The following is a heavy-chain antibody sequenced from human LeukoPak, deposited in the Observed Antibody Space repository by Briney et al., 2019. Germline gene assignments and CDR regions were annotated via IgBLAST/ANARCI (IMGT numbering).Heavy chain of an antibody. D-gene: IGHD2-15*01. CDR2: ISYDGSNK. Sequence: GRSLRLSCAASGFTVSSYAMRWVRQAPGKGLGWGAVISYDGSNKYYADSVKCRFTISRDNSKNTLYLQMNRLRAEDTAVYYCARDSSCSGGSCYSGVEYYFDYWGQGTLVSVSS. CDR1: GFTVSSYA. J-gene: IGHJ4*02. V-gene: IGHV3-30*04. CDR3: ARDSSCSGGSCYSGVEYYFDY.